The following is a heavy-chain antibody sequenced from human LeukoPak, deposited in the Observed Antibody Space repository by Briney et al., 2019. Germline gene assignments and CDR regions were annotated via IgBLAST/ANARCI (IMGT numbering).Heavy chain of an antibody. CDR1: GGSISSYY. Sequence: SETLSLTCTVSGGSISSYYWNWIRQPPGKGLEWIGYTYYSGSTNYNPSLKSRVTISVDTSKNQFSLKLSSVTAADTAVYYCARVDPALRFLEWLYPDAGGQGTLVTVSS. J-gene: IGHJ5*02. D-gene: IGHD3-3*01. CDR2: TYYSGST. V-gene: IGHV4-59*08. CDR3: ARVDPALRFLEWLYPDA.